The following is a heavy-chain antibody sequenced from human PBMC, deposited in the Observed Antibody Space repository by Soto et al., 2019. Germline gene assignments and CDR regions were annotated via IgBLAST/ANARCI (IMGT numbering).Heavy chain of an antibody. J-gene: IGHJ4*01. V-gene: IGHV6-1*01. CDR1: GDSVSSNTAG. D-gene: IGHD1-26*01. CDR2: TYYRSKWYY. CDR3: ARGEQYSGRIFDY. Sequence: QVQLQQSGPGLVKPSQTLLLTCDISGDSVSSNTAGWNWVRQSPSRGLEWLGRTYYRSKWYYDYALSVRSRITINPDTSMNQYSLQLNSVTPEDTAVYYCARGEQYSGRIFDYWGQGTLVTVSS.